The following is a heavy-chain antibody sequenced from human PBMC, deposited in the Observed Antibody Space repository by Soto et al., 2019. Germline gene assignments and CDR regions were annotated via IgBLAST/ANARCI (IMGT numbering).Heavy chain of an antibody. CDR3: AHIFLRGGGVSAPDAFDM. CDR1: GFSLSTSRVG. D-gene: IGHD3-16*01. CDR2: IYWDDDR. J-gene: IGHJ3*02. Sequence: SGPTLVNPTQTLTLTCSFAGFSLSTSRVGVAWIRQPPGKALEWLAIIYWDDDRRYSPSLKTRLAITKNTSKNQVFCTMTNLHPGDTATSNRAHIFLRGGGVSAPDAFDMWGPGTMVTVSS. V-gene: IGHV2-5*02.